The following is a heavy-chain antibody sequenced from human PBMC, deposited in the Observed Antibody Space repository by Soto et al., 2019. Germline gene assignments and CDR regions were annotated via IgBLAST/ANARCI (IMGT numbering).Heavy chain of an antibody. Sequence: QVQLVQSGAEVKKPGSSVKVSCKASGGTFSSYAISWVRQAPGQGLEWMGGIIPIFGTANYAQKFQGRVTITADESRSTAYMELSSLGSEETAVYYCARVSRLTAHLAYHYYGMDVWGQGTTVTVPS. CDR2: IIPIFGTA. J-gene: IGHJ6*02. V-gene: IGHV1-69*01. CDR1: GGTFSSYA. D-gene: IGHD2-21*02. CDR3: ARVSRLTAHLAYHYYGMDV.